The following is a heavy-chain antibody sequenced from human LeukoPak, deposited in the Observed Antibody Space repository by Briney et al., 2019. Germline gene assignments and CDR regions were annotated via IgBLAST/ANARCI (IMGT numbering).Heavy chain of an antibody. Sequence: SETLSLTCTVSGGSISSYYWSWIRQPPGKGLEWIGCIYYSGSTNYNPSLKSRVTISVDTSKNQFSLKLSSVTAADTAVYYCARERNDYSDYWGQGTLVTVSS. CDR2: IYYSGST. CDR3: ARERNDYSDY. J-gene: IGHJ4*02. V-gene: IGHV4-59*01. CDR1: GGSISSYY.